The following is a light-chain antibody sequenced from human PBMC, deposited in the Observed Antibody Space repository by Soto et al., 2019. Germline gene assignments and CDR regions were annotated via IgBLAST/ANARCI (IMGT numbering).Light chain of an antibody. V-gene: IGKV3-20*01. Sequence: EIVLTQSPGTLSLSPGERATLCCRASQSVSSSYLAWYQQKPGQAPRLLIYGASSRATGIPDRFSGSGSGTDCTLTISRLEPEDVAVYYCQQYGSSPWTFGQGTKVDIK. J-gene: IGKJ1*01. CDR2: GAS. CDR3: QQYGSSPWT. CDR1: QSVSSSY.